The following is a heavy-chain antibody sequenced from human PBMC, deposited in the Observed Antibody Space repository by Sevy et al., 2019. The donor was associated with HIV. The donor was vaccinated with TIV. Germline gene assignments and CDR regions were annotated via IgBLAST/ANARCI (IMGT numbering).Heavy chain of an antibody. CDR3: AGGGYDSSGSFDAFDI. J-gene: IGHJ3*02. V-gene: IGHV3-23*01. CDR2: IYGTSGTT. CDR1: GFTFITYA. Sequence: GGSLRLSCKPSGFTFITYAMNWVRQAPGKGLEWVSTIYGTSGTTYYAESVRGRFTISRDNSMNTLFLQMNTMRTEDTALYYCAGGGYDSSGSFDAFDIWGQGTMVTVSS. D-gene: IGHD3-22*01.